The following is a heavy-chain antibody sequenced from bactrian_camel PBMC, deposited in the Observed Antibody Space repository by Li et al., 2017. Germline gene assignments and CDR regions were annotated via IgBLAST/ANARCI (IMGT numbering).Heavy chain of an antibody. D-gene: IGHD8*01. CDR3: AADGRTGDCAVDNWSTLAY. V-gene: IGHV3S53*01. J-gene: IGHJ4*01. CDR1: GYAGSRSC. Sequence: HVQLVESGGGSVQAGGSLRLSCTASGYAGSRSCMGWFRQAPGKEREGVATINADLTTSYADSVKGRFTISKDNAKNTLYLQMYSLKPEDTAIYSCAADGRTGDCAVDNWSTLAYRGQGTQVTVS. CDR2: INADLTT.